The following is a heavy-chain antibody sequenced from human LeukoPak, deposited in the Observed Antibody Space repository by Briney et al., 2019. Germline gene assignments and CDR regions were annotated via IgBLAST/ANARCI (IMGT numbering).Heavy chain of an antibody. Sequence: SETLSLTCTVSGGSISSYYWSWIRQPPGKGLEWLAYINHSGSTNYNPSLKSRVTISVDTSKNQFSLKLSSVTAADTAVYYCARDLSFTMVRKTGGYYFDYWGQGTLVTVSS. CDR2: INHSGST. CDR1: GGSISSYY. J-gene: IGHJ4*02. CDR3: ARDLSFTMVRKTGGYYFDY. D-gene: IGHD3-10*01. V-gene: IGHV4-59*01.